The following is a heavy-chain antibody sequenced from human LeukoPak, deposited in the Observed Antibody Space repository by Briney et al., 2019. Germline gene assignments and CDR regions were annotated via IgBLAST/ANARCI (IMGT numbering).Heavy chain of an antibody. CDR1: GFTFSSSA. D-gene: IGHD6-19*01. V-gene: IGHV3-23*01. CDR2: ISSSGGST. J-gene: IGHJ5*02. Sequence: GGSLRLSCAASGFTFSSSAMSWVRQVPGKGLEWVSGISSSGGSTNYADSVRGRFTISRDDFKSTVFLQMDSLRPEDTAVYYCARCTIGDGSGWCTWFAPWGQGTLVTVSS. CDR3: ARCTIGDGSGWCTWFAP.